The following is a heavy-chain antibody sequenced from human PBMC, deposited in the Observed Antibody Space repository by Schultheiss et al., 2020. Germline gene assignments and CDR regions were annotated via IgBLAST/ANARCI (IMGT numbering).Heavy chain of an antibody. CDR2: IYHSGST. CDR1: GGSFSGYY. CDR3: ARAMGRAFDI. Sequence: ESLKISCAVYGGSFSGYYWSWIRQPPGKGLEWIGEIYHSGSTNYNPSLKSRVTISVDKSKNQFSLKLSSVTAADTAVYYCARAMGRAFDIWGQGTMVTVSS. D-gene: IGHD3-16*01. V-gene: IGHV4-34*01. J-gene: IGHJ3*02.